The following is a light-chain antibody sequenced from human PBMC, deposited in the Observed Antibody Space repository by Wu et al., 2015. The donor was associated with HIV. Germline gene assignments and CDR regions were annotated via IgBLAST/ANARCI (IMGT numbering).Light chain of an antibody. CDR3: QQGYS. Sequence: EIVLTQSPATLSLSPGERATLSCRASQSVGDYLAWFQQKPGQAPRLVIYNASTRASGIPARFSGSGSGTDFTLTISRLEPEDFAVYYCQQGYSFGQGTKLEI. CDR1: QSVGDY. CDR2: NAS. J-gene: IGKJ2*03. V-gene: IGKV3-11*01.